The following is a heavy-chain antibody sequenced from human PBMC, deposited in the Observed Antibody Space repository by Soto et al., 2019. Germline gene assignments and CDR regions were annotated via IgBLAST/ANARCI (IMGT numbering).Heavy chain of an antibody. J-gene: IGHJ3*01. CDR3: ASWHEREHTYDV. Sequence: DVQLVESGGGLIQPGESLRLSCAAFGLTVSGKKYVAWVRQPPGKGLEWVSALYDVDGSFYADSVKGRFTTSSDSFKTTVYLQMNGLRPDDTAVYYCASWHEREHTYDVWGQGTTVTVSS. CDR1: GLTVSGKKY. D-gene: IGHD1-1*01. V-gene: IGHV3-53*01. CDR2: LYDVDGS.